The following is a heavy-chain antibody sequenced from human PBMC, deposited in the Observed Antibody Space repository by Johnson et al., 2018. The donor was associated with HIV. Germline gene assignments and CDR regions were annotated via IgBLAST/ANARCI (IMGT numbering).Heavy chain of an antibody. J-gene: IGHJ3*02. CDR2: IYTGGNT. CDR3: ARSDSSSARAHDAFDI. V-gene: IGHV3-66*01. CDR1: GFTFDDYA. D-gene: IGHD6-6*01. Sequence: VQLVESGGGVVRPGGSLRLSCAASGFTFDDYAMYWVRQGPGKGLEWVSGIYTGGNTYYADSLKGRFTISRDTSKNTLYLQMNSLRAEDTAVYYCARSDSSSARAHDAFDIWGPGTMVTVSS.